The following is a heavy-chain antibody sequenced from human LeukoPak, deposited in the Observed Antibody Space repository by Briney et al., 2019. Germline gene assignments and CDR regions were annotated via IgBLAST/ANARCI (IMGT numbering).Heavy chain of an antibody. CDR1: GFTFNNHW. V-gene: IGHV3-74*01. J-gene: IGHJ4*02. CDR3: GRDANWNQIDY. D-gene: IGHD1-20*01. CDR2: INTDGRTT. Sequence: PGGSLRLSCAASGFTFNNHWMHWVRQPPGKGLVWISRINTDGRTTNYADSVKGRFTISRDNAKNTLYLQMNSLRAEDTAAYYCGRDANWNQIDYWGQGSLVTVSS.